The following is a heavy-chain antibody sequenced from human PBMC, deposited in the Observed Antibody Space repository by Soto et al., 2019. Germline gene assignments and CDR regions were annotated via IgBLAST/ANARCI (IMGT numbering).Heavy chain of an antibody. V-gene: IGHV5-51*01. CDR2: IYPGDSDT. D-gene: IGHD1-26*01. J-gene: IGHJ6*02. CDR1: GDSFTSYW. Sequence: LGESLKISCKGSGDSFTSYWIGWVRQMPGKGLEWMGIIYPGDSDTRYSPSFQGQVTISADKSISTAYLQWSSLKALDTAMYYCARQDSGSYSYYYYGMDVWGQGTTVTVSS. CDR3: ARQDSGSYSYYYYGMDV.